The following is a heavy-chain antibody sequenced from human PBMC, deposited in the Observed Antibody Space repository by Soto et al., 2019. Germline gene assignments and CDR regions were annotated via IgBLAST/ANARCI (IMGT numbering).Heavy chain of an antibody. CDR1: GFIFSDYY. J-gene: IGHJ4*02. V-gene: IGHV3-72*01. Sequence: EVQLMESGGGLVQPGGSLRLSCAASGFIFSDYYMDWVRQVPGKGLEWVGRTRNKVNSFSAEYAASVKGRFSIYRDASKDSMYLQMNSLKSDDTAVYYCARYTGGSYAYWGQGALVTVSS. CDR2: TRNKVNSFSA. CDR3: ARYTGGSYAY. D-gene: IGHD3-16*01.